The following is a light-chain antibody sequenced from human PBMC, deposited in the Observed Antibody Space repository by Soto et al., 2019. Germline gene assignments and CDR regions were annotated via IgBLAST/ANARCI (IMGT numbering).Light chain of an antibody. CDR2: SAS. Sequence: DIQMTQSPSSLSASVGDRVTITCRASQSIATYLNWYQQKPGKAPKLLIYSASSLQSGVPSRFSGSGSGTDFTLTISSLQPEDFATYYCQQSHSTFTFGPGTKVDFK. CDR1: QSIATY. V-gene: IGKV1-39*01. CDR3: QQSHSTFT. J-gene: IGKJ3*01.